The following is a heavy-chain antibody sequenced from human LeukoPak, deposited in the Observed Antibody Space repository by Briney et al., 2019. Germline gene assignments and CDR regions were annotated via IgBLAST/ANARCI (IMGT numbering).Heavy chain of an antibody. CDR2: FHPEDGET. J-gene: IGHJ6*04. D-gene: IGHD2-21*01. CDR3: TTDSHRGDYEMDV. V-gene: IGHV1-24*01. CDR1: GYTLTELS. Sequence: ASGNVACKVSGYTLTELSIDWVRQAPGKWRGWVGCFHPEDGETIYAQTLQGRVTMTEDTSTETAYMELSSLRSEATAVYYCTTDSHRGDYEMDVWGKGTTVTVSS.